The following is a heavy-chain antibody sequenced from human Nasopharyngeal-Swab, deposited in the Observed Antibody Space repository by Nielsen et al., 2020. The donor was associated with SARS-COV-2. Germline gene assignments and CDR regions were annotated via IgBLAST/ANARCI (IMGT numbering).Heavy chain of an antibody. CDR1: GVTVSSTY. Sequence: GESPKISCAASGVTVSSTYMSWVRQAPGKGLEWVSVIYNDDSTHYADSVKGRFTISRHTSENTVYLQMNNLRAEDTAIYYCARVAYIYNHGGFDIWGQGTLVTVSS. V-gene: IGHV3-53*04. J-gene: IGHJ3*02. CDR2: IYNDDST. D-gene: IGHD2-15*01. CDR3: ARVAYIYNHGGFDI.